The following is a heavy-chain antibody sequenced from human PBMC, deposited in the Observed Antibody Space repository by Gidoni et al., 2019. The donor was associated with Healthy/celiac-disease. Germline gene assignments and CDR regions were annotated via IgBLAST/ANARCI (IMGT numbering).Heavy chain of an antibody. CDR1: GFTFSSYG. D-gene: IGHD6-19*01. CDR3: SKDRYSSGWTLRDY. Sequence: QVQLVESGGGVVQPGRSLRRSCAASGFTFSSYGMHWVRQAPGKGLEGVAVISYDGGNKYYADSVKGRFNISRDNSKNTLYLQMNSLIAEDTAVYYSSKDRYSSGWTLRDYWGQGTLVTVSS. J-gene: IGHJ4*02. CDR2: ISYDGGNK. V-gene: IGHV3-30*18.